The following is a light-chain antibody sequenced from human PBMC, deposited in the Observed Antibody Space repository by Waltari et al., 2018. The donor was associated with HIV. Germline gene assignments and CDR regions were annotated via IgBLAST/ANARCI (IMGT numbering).Light chain of an antibody. CDR3: GTWDSSLSAVV. CDR2: DNS. J-gene: IGLJ1*01. V-gene: IGLV1-51*01. CDR1: PSNIGNNY. Sequence: QSVLTQPHSVAAAPGQKVTITCSGSPSNIGNNYVFWYQRLPGTAPKPLIYDNSERPSGIPDRFSGSKSGTSATLGITGLQTGDEADYYCGTWDSSLSAVVFGTGTKVTVL.